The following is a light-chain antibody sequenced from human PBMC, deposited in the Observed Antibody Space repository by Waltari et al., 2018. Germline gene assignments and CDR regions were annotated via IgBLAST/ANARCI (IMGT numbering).Light chain of an antibody. J-gene: IGLJ2*01. Sequence: HSALTQPASVSGSPGQSITISCTGTSSDVGGYNYVSWYQQHPGKAPKLMIFDVSNRPSGVSKLFSGSKSGNTASLTVSGLQAEDEADYYCSSYISSDTLELFGGGTSLTVL. V-gene: IGLV2-14*03. CDR3: SSYISSDTLEL. CDR2: DVS. CDR1: SSDVGGYNY.